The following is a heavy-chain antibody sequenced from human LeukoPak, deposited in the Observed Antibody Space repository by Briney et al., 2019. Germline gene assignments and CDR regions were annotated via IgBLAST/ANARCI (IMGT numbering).Heavy chain of an antibody. CDR3: AKDFLARGGPLDY. J-gene: IGHJ4*02. V-gene: IGHV3-30*18. Sequence: GRSLRLSCAASGFIFSNYDMHWVRQAPGNGLEWVAVISYDVSNTYYADSVKGRFTISRDNSKNTLYLQMNSLRPEDTAVYYCAKDFLARGGPLDYWGQGTLVTVSS. CDR1: GFIFSNYD. D-gene: IGHD3-10*01. CDR2: ISYDVSNT.